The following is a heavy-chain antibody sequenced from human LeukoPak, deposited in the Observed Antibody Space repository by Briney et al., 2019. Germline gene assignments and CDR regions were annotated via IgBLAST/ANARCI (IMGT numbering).Heavy chain of an antibody. D-gene: IGHD4-23*01. J-gene: IGHJ4*02. CDR1: GFTFSSYS. V-gene: IGHV3-21*01. CDR3: ARVTTVVTKIDY. CDR2: ISSSSSYI. Sequence: PGGSLRLSCAASGFTFSSYSMNWVRQAPGKGLEWVSSISSSSSYIYYADSVKGRFTISRDNAKNSLYLQMNSLRAEDTAVYYCARVTTVVTKIDYWGQGTLVTVSS.